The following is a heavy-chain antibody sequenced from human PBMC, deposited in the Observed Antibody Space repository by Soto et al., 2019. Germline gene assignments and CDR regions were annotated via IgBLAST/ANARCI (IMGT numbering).Heavy chain of an antibody. CDR3: VRDGRNYYGMDV. CDR2: ISSDGTTT. Sequence: GGSLRLSCEASGFTLSSYWMQWVSQAPGKGLVWVSFISSDGTTTYYADSVKGRFTVSRDNAKNTLSLQMNSLRAEDTAVYYCVRDGRNYYGMDVWGQGTTDTVSS. V-gene: IGHV3-74*01. CDR1: GFTLSSYW. J-gene: IGHJ6*02.